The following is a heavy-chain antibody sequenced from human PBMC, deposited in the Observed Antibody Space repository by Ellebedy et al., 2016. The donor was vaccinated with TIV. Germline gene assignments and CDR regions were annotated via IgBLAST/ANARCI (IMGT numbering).Heavy chain of an antibody. CDR1: GYTFTSYG. J-gene: IGHJ4*02. D-gene: IGHD3-16*01. CDR2: ISAYNGNT. CDR3: ARDRVGGLRLGELWDFDY. Sequence: AASVKVSCKASGYTFTSYGISWVRQAPGQGLEWMGWISAYNGNTNYAQKLQGRVTMTTDTSTSTAYMELRSLRSDETSVYYCARDRVGGLRLGELWDFDYWGQGTLVTVSS. V-gene: IGHV1-18*01.